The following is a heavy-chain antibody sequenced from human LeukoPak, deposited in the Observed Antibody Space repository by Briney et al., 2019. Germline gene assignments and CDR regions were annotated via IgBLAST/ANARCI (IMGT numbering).Heavy chain of an antibody. D-gene: IGHD3-16*02. J-gene: IGHJ3*02. CDR2: ISSSGSYI. V-gene: IGHV3-21*01. CDR1: GFTFSSSG. CDR3: ARVPAGVIGMKDAFDI. Sequence: GGSLRLSCAASGFTFSSSGMDWVRQVPGKGLEWVSTISSSGSYIYYAGSVKGRFTISRDNAKNSLYLQMNSLRAEDTAVYYCARVPAGVIGMKDAFDIWGQGTMVTVSS.